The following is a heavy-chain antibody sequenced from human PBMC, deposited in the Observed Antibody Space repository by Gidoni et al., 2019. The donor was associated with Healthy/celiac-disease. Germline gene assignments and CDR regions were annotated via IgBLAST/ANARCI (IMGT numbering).Heavy chain of an antibody. CDR3: AMGELGGPFDY. CDR1: GFTFSSYA. D-gene: IGHD3-16*01. J-gene: IGHJ4*02. V-gene: IGHV3-23*01. CDR2: ISGSGGST. Sequence: EVQLLESGGGLVQPGGSLRLSCSASGFTFSSYAMSWVRQAPGQGLEWVSAISGSGGSTYYADSVKGRFTISRDNSKNTLYLQMNSLRAEDTAVYYCAMGELGGPFDYWGQGTLVTVSS.